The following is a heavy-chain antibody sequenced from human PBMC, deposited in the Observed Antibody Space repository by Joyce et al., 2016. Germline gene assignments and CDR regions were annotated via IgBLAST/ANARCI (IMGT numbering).Heavy chain of an antibody. J-gene: IGHJ4*02. CDR3: AREGNYGFKNFDS. Sequence: QLQLQESGPGLVEPSETLSLTCTVSSGSVSSGSFYWVWIRQPPGKGLEFIGCMYSSGATYYSPSLKNRRTISVGASKNQFSLKLSAVTAADTAIYYCAREGNYGFKNFDSWGQGTLVTVSS. CDR1: SGSVSSGSFY. CDR2: MYSSGAT. D-gene: IGHD3-10*01. V-gene: IGHV4-39*07.